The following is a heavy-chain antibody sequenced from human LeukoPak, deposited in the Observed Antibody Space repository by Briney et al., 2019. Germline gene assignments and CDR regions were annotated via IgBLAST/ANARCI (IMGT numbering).Heavy chain of an antibody. CDR1: VASISSYNC. Sequence: SGPLSLTCAVSVASISSYNCLGWVRRSPGKVLEWIGEIYRSGITNYNPSLKSRVTISVDKSKNQFSLKLNSVTAADTAVYYCARGASTVTGYFDYWGQGTLVTVSS. J-gene: IGHJ4*02. CDR3: ARGASTVTGYFDY. CDR2: IYRSGIT. V-gene: IGHV4-4*02. D-gene: IGHD4-17*01.